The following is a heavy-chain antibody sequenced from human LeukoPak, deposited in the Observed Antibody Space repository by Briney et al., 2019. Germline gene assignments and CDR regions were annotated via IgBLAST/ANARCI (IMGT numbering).Heavy chain of an antibody. J-gene: IGHJ5*02. V-gene: IGHV1-69*05. CDR1: GGTFSSYA. D-gene: IGHD6-13*01. CDR2: IIPIFGTA. CDR3: ARSIAAAGTGPYNWFDP. Sequence: ASVKVSCKASGGTFSSYAISWVRQAPGQGLEWMGGIIPIFGTANYAQKFQGRVTITTDESTSTAYMELSSLRSEDTAVYCCARSIAAAGTGPYNWFDPWGQGTLVTVSS.